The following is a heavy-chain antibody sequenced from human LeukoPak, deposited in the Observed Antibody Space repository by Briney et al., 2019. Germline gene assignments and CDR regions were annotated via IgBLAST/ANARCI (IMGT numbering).Heavy chain of an antibody. J-gene: IGHJ4*02. CDR1: GFTVSSHY. CDR3: ARDRGFSSSWRLFVY. Sequence: GGSLRLSCAASGFTVSSHYMSWVRQAPGKGLEGGSVIYSGAGTSYADSVQGRFPISRDNSKNTLYLQMNSLRVEHTAVYYCARDRGFSSSWRLFVYWGQGTLVTVSS. CDR2: IYSGAGT. V-gene: IGHV3-66*02. D-gene: IGHD6-13*01.